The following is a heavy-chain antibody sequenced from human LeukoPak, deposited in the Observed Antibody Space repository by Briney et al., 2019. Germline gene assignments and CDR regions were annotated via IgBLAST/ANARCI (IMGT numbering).Heavy chain of an antibody. J-gene: IGHJ5*02. CDR1: GDSISSSNYY. CDR3: ARRPPASGADWFDP. CDR2: ISNGGNI. D-gene: IGHD1-26*01. Sequence: PSETLSLTCTVSGDSISSSNYYWGWIRQPPGKGLEWIGSISNGGNIYYNPSLKSRVTISVDTSENQFSLKLSSVTAADTAVYYCARRPPASGADWFDPWGQGTLVTVSS. V-gene: IGHV4-39*01.